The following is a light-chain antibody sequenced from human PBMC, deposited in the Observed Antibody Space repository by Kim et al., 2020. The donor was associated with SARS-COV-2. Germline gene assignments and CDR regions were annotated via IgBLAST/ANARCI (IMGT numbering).Light chain of an antibody. J-gene: IGKJ1*01. CDR1: QDISHY. CDR3: QSYNSDPWT. CDR2: AAS. Sequence: DIQMTQSPPSLSASVGDRVTITCRASQDISHYLVWFQHKPGKAPKLLIYAASALHSEVPSRFSGSGAGTDFTLTISSLQPEDVATYYCQSYNSDPWTFGQGTKVDIK. V-gene: IGKV1-27*01.